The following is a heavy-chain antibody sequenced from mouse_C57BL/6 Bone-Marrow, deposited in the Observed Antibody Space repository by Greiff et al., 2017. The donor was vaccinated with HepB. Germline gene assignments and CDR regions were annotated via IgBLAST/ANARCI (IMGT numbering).Heavy chain of an antibody. Sequence: EVQVVESGPGLVKPSQSLSLTCSVTGYSITSGYYWNWIRQFPGNKLEWMGYISYDGSNNYNPSLKNRISITRDTSKNQFFLKLNSVTTEDTATYYCARGGYYGSSYFFDYWGQGTTLTVSS. D-gene: IGHD1-1*01. CDR2: ISYDGSN. J-gene: IGHJ2*01. V-gene: IGHV3-6*01. CDR3: ARGGYYGSSYFFDY. CDR1: GYSITSGYY.